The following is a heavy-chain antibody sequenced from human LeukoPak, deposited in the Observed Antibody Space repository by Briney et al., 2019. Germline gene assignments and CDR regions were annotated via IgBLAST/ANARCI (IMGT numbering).Heavy chain of an antibody. CDR3: ARIGYSSSSFDY. J-gene: IGHJ4*02. CDR2: IKQDGSEK. Sequence: GGSLRLSCAASGFTFSSYWMSWVRQAPGKGLEWVANIKQDGSEKYYVDFVKGRFTISRDNAKNSLYLQMNSLRAEDTALYYCARIGYSSSSFDYWGQGTLVTVSS. CDR1: GFTFSSYW. D-gene: IGHD6-6*01. V-gene: IGHV3-7*01.